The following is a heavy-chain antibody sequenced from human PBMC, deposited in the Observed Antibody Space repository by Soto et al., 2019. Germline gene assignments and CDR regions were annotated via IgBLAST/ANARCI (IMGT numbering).Heavy chain of an antibody. CDR3: AKEVRGATIIFDY. J-gene: IGHJ4*02. CDR2: ISGSGGST. V-gene: IGHV3-23*01. D-gene: IGHD5-12*01. Sequence: GGSLRLSCAASGLTFSSYAMSWVRQAPGKGLEWVSAISGSGGSTYYADSVTGRFTISSDNSKNTLYLQMNSLRAEDTAVYYCAKEVRGATIIFDYWGQGTLVTVSS. CDR1: GLTFSSYA.